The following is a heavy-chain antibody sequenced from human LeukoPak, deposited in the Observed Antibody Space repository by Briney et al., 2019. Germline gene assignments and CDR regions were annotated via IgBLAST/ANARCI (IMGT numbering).Heavy chain of an antibody. Sequence: GGSLRLSCAASGFTFSDYYMSWIRQAPGKGLEWVSYISSSGSTIYYADSVKGRFTISRDNAKNSLYLQMNSLRAEDTAVYYCAKDPGRIVVVPAAMEVNWFDPWGQGTLVTVSS. J-gene: IGHJ5*02. D-gene: IGHD2-2*01. CDR3: AKDPGRIVVVPAAMEVNWFDP. CDR2: ISSSGSTI. CDR1: GFTFSDYY. V-gene: IGHV3-11*01.